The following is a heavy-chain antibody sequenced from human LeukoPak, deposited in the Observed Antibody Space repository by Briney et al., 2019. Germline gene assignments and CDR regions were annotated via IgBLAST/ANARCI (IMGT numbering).Heavy chain of an antibody. J-gene: IGHJ6*03. CDR3: AKCSGWFVRGKDYYYYYMDV. CDR1: GFTFSSYS. CDR2: ISSSSSYI. V-gene: IGHV3-21*01. D-gene: IGHD6-19*01. Sequence: GGSLRLSCAASGFTFSSYSMNWVRQAPGKGLEWVSSISSSSSYIYYADSVKGRFTISRDNAKNSLYLQMNSLRAEDTAVYYCAKCSGWFVRGKDYYYYYMDVWGKGTTVTASS.